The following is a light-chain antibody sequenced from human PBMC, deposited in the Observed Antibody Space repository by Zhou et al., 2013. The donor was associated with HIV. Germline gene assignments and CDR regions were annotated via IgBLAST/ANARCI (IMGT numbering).Light chain of an antibody. CDR3: QQYNSYWT. CDR2: AAS. Sequence: DIQMTQSPSSVSASVGDRVTIACRASQDIDTWLVWYQQKFGKAPKPLIYAASSLQSGVPSRFSGSGSGTDFTLTISSLQPDDFATYYCQQYNSYWTFGQGTKVDIK. CDR1: QDIDTW. V-gene: IGKV1D-16*01. J-gene: IGKJ1*01.